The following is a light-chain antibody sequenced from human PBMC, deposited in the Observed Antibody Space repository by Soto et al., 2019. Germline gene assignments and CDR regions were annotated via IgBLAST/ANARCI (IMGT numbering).Light chain of an antibody. J-gene: IGKJ1*01. V-gene: IGKV1-5*01. CDR1: QSINSW. CDR2: DAS. Sequence: DIQMTQSPSTLSASVGDRVTITCRASQSINSWLAWYLQKPGKAPQLLIYDASSLESGVPSRFSGSGSGTEFSLTISSLQPDDFATYYCQQFAISTTFGQGTKVDIK. CDR3: QQFAISTT.